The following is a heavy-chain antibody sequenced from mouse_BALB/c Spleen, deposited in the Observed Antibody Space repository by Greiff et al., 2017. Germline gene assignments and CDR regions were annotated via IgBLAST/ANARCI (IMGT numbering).Heavy chain of an antibody. CDR1: GFDFSRYW. D-gene: IGHD1-1*02. J-gene: IGHJ4*01. V-gene: IGHV4-1*02. Sequence: EVMLVESGGGLVQPGGSLKLSCAASGFDFSRYWMSWVRQAPGKGLEWIGEINPDSSTINYTPSLKDKFIISRDNAKNTLYLQMSKVRSEDTALYYCARRGPYAMDYWGQGTSVTVSS. CDR2: INPDSSTI. CDR3: ARRGPYAMDY.